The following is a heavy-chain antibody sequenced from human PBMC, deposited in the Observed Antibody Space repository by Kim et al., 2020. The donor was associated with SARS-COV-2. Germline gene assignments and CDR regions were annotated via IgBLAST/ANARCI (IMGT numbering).Heavy chain of an antibody. CDR3: ARDPGLVVPATITYYYGMDV. Sequence: SETLSLTCTVSGGSISSSSYYWGWIRQPPGKGLEWIGSIYYSGSTYYNPSLKSRVTISVDTSKNQFSLKLSSVTAAGTAVYYCARDPGLVVPATITYYYGMDVWGQGTTVTVSS. J-gene: IGHJ6*02. D-gene: IGHD2-2*01. V-gene: IGHV4-39*07. CDR2: IYYSGST. CDR1: GGSISSSSYY.